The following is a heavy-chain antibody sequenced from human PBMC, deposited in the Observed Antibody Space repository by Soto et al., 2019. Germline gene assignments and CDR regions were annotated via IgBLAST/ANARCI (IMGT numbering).Heavy chain of an antibody. CDR2: IVPIFGTT. Sequence: QVQLVQSGAEVKKPGSSVKVSCKVSGGTFSNYAIDWVRLAPGHGLEWMGGIVPIFGTTYYTQKFQGRATIIASDSTTTAYLKMSSLRSEDTGIYYCARVEAVAGLYNYHGLDVWGQGTAVTVSS. J-gene: IGHJ6*02. CDR1: GGTFSNYA. CDR3: ARVEAVAGLYNYHGLDV. D-gene: IGHD6-19*01. V-gene: IGHV1-69*12.